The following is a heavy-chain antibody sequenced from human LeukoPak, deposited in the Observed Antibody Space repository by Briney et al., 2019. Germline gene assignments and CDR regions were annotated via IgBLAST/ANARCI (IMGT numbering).Heavy chain of an antibody. CDR3: ARQGYYDILTGHLSPREIDS. V-gene: IGHV4-39*01. D-gene: IGHD3-9*01. CDR1: GGSISSSRYF. J-gene: IGHJ4*02. Sequence: SETLSLTCTVSGGSISSSRYFWGWIRQPPGKGLEWIGSIYYSGSTNYNPPLKSRVTISVDTSKNQFSLKLSSVTAADTAVFYCARQGYYDILTGHLSPREIDSWGQGALVTVSS. CDR2: IYYSGST.